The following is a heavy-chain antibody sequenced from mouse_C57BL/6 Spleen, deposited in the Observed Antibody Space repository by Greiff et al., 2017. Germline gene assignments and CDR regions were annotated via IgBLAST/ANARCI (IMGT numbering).Heavy chain of an antibody. Sequence: QVQLQQSGAELVKPGASVKMSCKASGYTFTSYWITWVKQRPGQGLEWIGDIYPGSGSTNYNEKFKSKATLTVDTSSSTAYMQLSSLTSEDSAVYYCARGYYDYGAWFAYWGQGTLVTVSA. D-gene: IGHD2-4*01. CDR2: IYPGSGST. J-gene: IGHJ3*01. V-gene: IGHV1-55*01. CDR1: GYTFTSYW. CDR3: ARGYYDYGAWFAY.